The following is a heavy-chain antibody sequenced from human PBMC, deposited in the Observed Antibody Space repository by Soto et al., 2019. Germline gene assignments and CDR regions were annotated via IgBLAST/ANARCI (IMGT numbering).Heavy chain of an antibody. V-gene: IGHV3-30-3*01. CDR2: ISYDGSNK. CDR1: GFTFSSYA. Sequence: GGSLRLSCAASGFTFSSYAMHWVRQAPGKGLEWVAVISYDGSNKYYADSVKGRFTISRDNSKNTLYLQMNSLRAEDTAVYYCASSGYSYGSADPPFDYWGQGTLVTVSS. D-gene: IGHD5-18*01. CDR3: ASSGYSYGSADPPFDY. J-gene: IGHJ4*02.